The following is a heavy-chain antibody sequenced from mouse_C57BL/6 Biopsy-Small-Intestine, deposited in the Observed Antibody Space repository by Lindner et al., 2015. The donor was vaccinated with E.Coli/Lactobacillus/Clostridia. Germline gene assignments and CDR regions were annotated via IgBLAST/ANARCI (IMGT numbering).Heavy chain of an antibody. J-gene: IGHJ3*01. CDR1: GYTFTDYY. Sequence: VQLQESGPVLVKPGASVKMSCKASGYTFTDYYMNWVKQSHGKSLEWIGVINPYNGGTSYNQKFKGKATLTVDKSSSTAYMELNSLTSEDSAVYYCARGGYYGNPFAYWGPRDSGHCLC. CDR3: ARGGYYGNPFAY. D-gene: IGHD2-1*01. CDR2: INPYNGGT. V-gene: IGHV1-19*01.